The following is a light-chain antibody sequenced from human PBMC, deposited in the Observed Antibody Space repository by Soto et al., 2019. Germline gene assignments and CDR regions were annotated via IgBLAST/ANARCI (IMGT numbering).Light chain of an antibody. CDR2: DNN. J-gene: IGLJ1*01. V-gene: IGLV1-40*01. CDR3: QSYDSSLSGSIV. Sequence: QSVLTQPPSVSGAPGQRVTISCTGSSSNIGAGYDVHWYQQLPGTAPKLLIYDNNNRPSGVPDRFSGSKSGTSASLAITGLQAEDEADYYCQSYDSSLSGSIVFGTGTKLTVL. CDR1: SSNIGAGYD.